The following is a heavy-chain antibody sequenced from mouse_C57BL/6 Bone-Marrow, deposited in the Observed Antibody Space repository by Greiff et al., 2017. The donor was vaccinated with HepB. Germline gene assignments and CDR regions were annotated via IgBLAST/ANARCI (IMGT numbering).Heavy chain of an antibody. D-gene: IGHD2-2*01. CDR2: IRNKANGYTT. V-gene: IGHV7-3*01. Sequence: EVKLMESGGGLVQPGGSLSLSCAASGFTFTDYYMSWVRQPPGKALEWLGFIRNKANGYTTEYSASVKGRFTISRDNSQSILYLQMNALRAEDSATYYCARYMGLRQVYYFDYWGQGTTLTVSS. J-gene: IGHJ2*01. CDR3: ARYMGLRQVYYFDY. CDR1: GFTFTDYY.